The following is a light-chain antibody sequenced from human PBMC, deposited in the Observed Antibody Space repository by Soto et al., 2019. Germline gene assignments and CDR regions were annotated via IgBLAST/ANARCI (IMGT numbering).Light chain of an antibody. J-gene: IGKJ1*01. Sequence: IVMTPSPGTLSVSPGERATISCRASQSVSGSLAWYQQKPSQAPRLLIYDASTSATGIPARFSGSTSGTEFTLPISSLQYEDFAVYYCQQYNNGPPWTLGQGTKVEIK. CDR2: DAS. CDR1: QSVSGS. CDR3: QQYNNGPPWT. V-gene: IGKV3-15*01.